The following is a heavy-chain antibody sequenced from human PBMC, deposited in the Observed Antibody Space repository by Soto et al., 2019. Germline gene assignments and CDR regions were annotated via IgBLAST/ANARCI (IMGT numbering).Heavy chain of an antibody. Sequence: SETLSLTCTVSGGSISSGGYYWSWIRQHPGKGLEWIGYIYYSGSTYYNPSLKSRVTISVDTSKNQFSLKLSSVTAADTAVYSCPRDYDFWSGYYTDYYGMDVWGQGTTVTVSS. D-gene: IGHD3-3*01. CDR3: PRDYDFWSGYYTDYYGMDV. V-gene: IGHV4-31*03. CDR1: GGSISSGGYY. CDR2: IYYSGST. J-gene: IGHJ6*02.